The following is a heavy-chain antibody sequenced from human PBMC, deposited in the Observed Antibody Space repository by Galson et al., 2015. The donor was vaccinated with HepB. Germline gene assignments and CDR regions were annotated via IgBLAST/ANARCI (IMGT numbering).Heavy chain of an antibody. CDR3: ARELGGGKSSGHFGPEDYYNYGMDV. J-gene: IGHJ6*02. V-gene: IGHV1-69*13. CDR1: GGTFNRYA. D-gene: IGHD3-16*01. Sequence: SVKVSCKASGGTFNRYATSWVRQAPGQGLEWMGGFIPIFGTTYYAQKFQGRVTITADESTSTVYLALRSLRSEDTAVYYCARELGGGKSSGHFGPEDYYNYGMDVWGQGTTVTVSS. CDR2: FIPIFGTT.